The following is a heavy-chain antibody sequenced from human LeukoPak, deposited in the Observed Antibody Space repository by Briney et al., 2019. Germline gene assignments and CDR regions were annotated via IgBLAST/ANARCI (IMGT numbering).Heavy chain of an antibody. CDR3: ARGSGDSSSWYYYYYMDV. D-gene: IGHD6-13*01. Sequence: SQTLSLTCTVSGGSLSSGSYYWSWIRQPAGKGLEWIGRIYTSGSTNYNPSLKSRVTISVDTSKNQFSLKLSSVTAADTAVYYCARGSGDSSSWYYYYYMDVWGKGTTVTISS. CDR2: IYTSGST. J-gene: IGHJ6*03. CDR1: GGSLSSGSYY. V-gene: IGHV4-61*02.